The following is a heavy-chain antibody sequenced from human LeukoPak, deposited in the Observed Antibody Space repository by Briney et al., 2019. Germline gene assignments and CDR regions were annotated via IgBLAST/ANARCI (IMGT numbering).Heavy chain of an antibody. V-gene: IGHV3-33*01. D-gene: IGHD4-17*01. J-gene: IGHJ4*02. CDR1: GVTFSSYG. CDR2: IWYDGSNK. Sequence: GRSLRLSCAASGVTFSSYGMHWVRQAPGKGLEWVAVIWYDGSNKYYADSVKGRFTISRDNSKNTLYLQMNSLRAEDTAVYYCARGGVDGDYYFDYWGQGTLVTVSS. CDR3: ARGGVDGDYYFDY.